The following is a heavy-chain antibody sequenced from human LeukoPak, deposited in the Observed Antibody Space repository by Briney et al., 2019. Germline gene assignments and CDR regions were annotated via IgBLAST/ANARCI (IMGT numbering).Heavy chain of an antibody. CDR3: ARGYRSASSYYFDY. Sequence: ASVKVSCKASGYTFTSYDINWVRQATGQGLEWMGWMNPNSGNTGYAQKFQGRVTMTRNTSISTAYMELSSLRSEDTAVYYCARGYRSASSYYFDYWGPGTLVTVSS. J-gene: IGHJ4*02. CDR1: GYTFTSYD. D-gene: IGHD1-26*01. CDR2: MNPNSGNT. V-gene: IGHV1-8*01.